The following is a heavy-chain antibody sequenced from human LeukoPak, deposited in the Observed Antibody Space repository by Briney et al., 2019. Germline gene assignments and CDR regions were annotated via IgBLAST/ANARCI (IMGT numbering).Heavy chain of an antibody. Sequence: ASVKVSCKASGGTFSSYAISWVRQAPGQGLEWMGGIIPIFGTANYAQKFQGRVTITADESTSTAYMELSSLRSEDTAVYYCARGDNGELLYIDYWGQGTLVTVSS. V-gene: IGHV1-69*01. J-gene: IGHJ4*02. CDR3: ARGDNGELLYIDY. CDR2: IIPIFGTA. D-gene: IGHD3-10*01. CDR1: GGTFSSYA.